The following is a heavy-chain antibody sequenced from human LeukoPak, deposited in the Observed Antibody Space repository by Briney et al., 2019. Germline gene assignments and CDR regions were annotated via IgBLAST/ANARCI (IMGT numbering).Heavy chain of an antibody. Sequence: PSETLSLTCTASGGSINSTSYYWGWIRRPPGRGLEWIGGIIYSGNTKYNPSLKSRVTISVDTTKNQFSLNLTPVTAADAAVYYCARLTRHYFVFWGRGTPVAVSS. CDR1: GGSINSTSYY. CDR2: IIYSGNT. V-gene: IGHV4-39*01. CDR3: ARLTRHYFVF. J-gene: IGHJ4*02.